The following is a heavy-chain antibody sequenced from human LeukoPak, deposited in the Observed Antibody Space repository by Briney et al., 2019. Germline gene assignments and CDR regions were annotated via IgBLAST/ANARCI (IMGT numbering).Heavy chain of an antibody. D-gene: IGHD2-15*01. CDR3: AKSGGGGAATHYYYYYYMDV. CDR1: GFTFSSYA. J-gene: IGHJ6*03. CDR2: ISGSGGST. Sequence: GGSLRLSCAASGFTFSSYAMSWVRQAPGKGLEWVSAISGSGGSTYYADSVKGRFTISRDNSKNTLYLQMNSLRAEDTALYYCAKSGGGGAATHYYYYYYMDVWGKGTTVTVSS. V-gene: IGHV3-23*01.